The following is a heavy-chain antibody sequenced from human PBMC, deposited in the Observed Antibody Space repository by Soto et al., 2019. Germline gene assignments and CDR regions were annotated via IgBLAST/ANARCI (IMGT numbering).Heavy chain of an antibody. Sequence: QVQLVQSGAEVKKPGASVKVSCKASGYTFTSYAMHWVRQAPGQRLEWMGWINAGNGNTKYSQKFQGRVTITRDTKACTADMKISIRRSEDTVVYCGARDIGGWADNWGQVTLVTVS. CDR1: GYTFTSYA. J-gene: IGHJ4*02. CDR3: ARDIGGWADN. D-gene: IGHD1-26*01. V-gene: IGHV1-3*01. CDR2: INAGNGNT.